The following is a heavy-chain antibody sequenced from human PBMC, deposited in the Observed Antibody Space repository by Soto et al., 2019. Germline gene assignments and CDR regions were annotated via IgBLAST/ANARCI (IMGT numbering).Heavy chain of an antibody. Sequence: QVQLQQSGPGLVKPSQTLSLTCAISGDTVSRNSAAWNWIRQSPSRGLEWLGRTYYRSKWYNDYAVSVISRITITTETSKKHFAPQLKSVTPEDTALYFGATLAPGGSGGGGDYWGQGTLVPVSS. CDR1: GDTVSRNSAA. J-gene: IGHJ4*02. V-gene: IGHV6-1*01. CDR2: TYYRSKWYN. D-gene: IGHD6-19*01. CDR3: ATLAPGGSGGGGDY.